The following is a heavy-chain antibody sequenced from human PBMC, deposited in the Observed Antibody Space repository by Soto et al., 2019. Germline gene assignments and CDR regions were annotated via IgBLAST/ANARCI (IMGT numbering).Heavy chain of an antibody. Sequence: GGSLRLSCAASGFTFSSYAMSWVRQAPGKGLEWVSAISGRGDNTYYADSVKGRFTISRDNSKNTLYLQMNSLRAEDTAVYYCAISRHSSSWYYFDYWGQGTLATVSS. CDR3: AISRHSSSWYYFDY. CDR1: GFTFSSYA. V-gene: IGHV3-23*01. D-gene: IGHD6-13*01. CDR2: ISGRGDNT. J-gene: IGHJ4*02.